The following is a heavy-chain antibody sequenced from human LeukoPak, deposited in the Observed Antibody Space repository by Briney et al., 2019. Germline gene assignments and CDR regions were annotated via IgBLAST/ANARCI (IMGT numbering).Heavy chain of an antibody. Sequence: GASVKVSCKVSGYTLTELSMHWVRQAPGKGLEWMGGFDPEDGETIYAQKFQGRVTMTEDTSTDTAYMELSSLRSEDTAVYYCATTYSGYDSGAFDIWGQGTMVTVSS. CDR2: FDPEDGET. J-gene: IGHJ3*02. D-gene: IGHD5-12*01. CDR1: GYTLTELS. CDR3: ATTYSGYDSGAFDI. V-gene: IGHV1-24*01.